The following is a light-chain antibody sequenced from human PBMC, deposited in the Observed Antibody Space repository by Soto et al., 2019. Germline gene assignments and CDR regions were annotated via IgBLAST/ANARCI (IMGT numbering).Light chain of an antibody. V-gene: IGLV1-47*01. CDR2: RNN. Sequence: QSVLTQSPSASGTPGQRVTISCSGSRSNIGRNFVYWYQHVPGTAPRLLIQRNNERPSGVPDRFSGSKSGTSATLGITGFQTGDEADYYCGSWDSSLSAYVFGTGTKLTVL. J-gene: IGLJ1*01. CDR1: RSNIGRNF. CDR3: GSWDSSLSAYV.